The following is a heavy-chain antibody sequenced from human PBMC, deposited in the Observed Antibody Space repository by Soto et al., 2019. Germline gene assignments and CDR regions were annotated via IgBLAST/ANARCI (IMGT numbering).Heavy chain of an antibody. D-gene: IGHD1-1*01. V-gene: IGHV3-48*01. CDR2: ISSSSDTI. Sequence: EVQLVESGGGSVQPGGSLRLPCAASGITISSNGMNWVRQAPGKGLEWVSYISSSSDTIYYADFVKGRFTISRDNAKNSLYLQMNSLRVEDTATYYCARGMGIATTGRYDYWGQGTLVTVSS. CDR3: ARGMGIATTGRYDY. CDR1: GITISSNG. J-gene: IGHJ4*02.